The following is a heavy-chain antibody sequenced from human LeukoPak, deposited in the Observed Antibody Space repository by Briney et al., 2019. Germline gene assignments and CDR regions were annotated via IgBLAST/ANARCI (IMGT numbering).Heavy chain of an antibody. CDR1: GYSISSGYY. D-gene: IGHD2-2*01. CDR3: ARGFEGDIVVVPAASLDY. V-gene: IGHV4-38-2*01. J-gene: IGHJ4*02. CDR2: IYHSGST. Sequence: PSETLSLTCAVSGYSISSGYYWGWIRQPPGKGLEWIGSIYHSGSTYYNPSLKSRVTISVDTSKNQFSLKLSSVTAADTAVYYCARGFEGDIVVVPAASLDYWGQGTLVTVSS.